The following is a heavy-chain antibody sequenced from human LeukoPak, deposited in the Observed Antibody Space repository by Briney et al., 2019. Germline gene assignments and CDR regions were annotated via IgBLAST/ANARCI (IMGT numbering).Heavy chain of an antibody. J-gene: IGHJ4*02. CDR1: GGSFSGYY. CDR3: ARGIKRYTIFGVVSLVRYFDY. D-gene: IGHD3-3*01. CDR2: INHSGST. Sequence: SETLSLTCAVYGGSFSGYYWSWIRQPPGKGLEWIGEINHSGSTNYNPSLKSRVTISVDTSKNQFSLKLSSVTAADAAVYYCARGIKRYTIFGVVSLVRYFDYWGQETLVTVSS. V-gene: IGHV4-34*01.